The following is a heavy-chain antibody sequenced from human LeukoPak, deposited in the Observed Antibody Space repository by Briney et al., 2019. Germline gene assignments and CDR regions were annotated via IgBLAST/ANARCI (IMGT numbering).Heavy chain of an antibody. CDR3: TKAYCDTTSCFPFDTFAV. V-gene: IGHV3-9*03. Sequence: PGRSLRLSCAASGFTFDDYAMHWVRQAPGKGLEWVSGIIWNSGSIGYADSVKGRFTISRDNAKNSVYLQMNSVRADDMALYYCTKAYCDTTSCFPFDTFAVWGQGTLVTVSS. CDR2: IIWNSGSI. J-gene: IGHJ3*01. D-gene: IGHD2-21*01. CDR1: GFTFDDYA.